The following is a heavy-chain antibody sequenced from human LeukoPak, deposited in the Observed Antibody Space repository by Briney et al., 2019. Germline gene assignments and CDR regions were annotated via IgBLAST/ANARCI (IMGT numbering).Heavy chain of an antibody. CDR2: IYHSGST. V-gene: IGHV4-30-2*01. CDR1: GGSISSGGYS. D-gene: IGHD5-18*01. Sequence: PSETLSLTCAVSGGSISSGGYSWSWIRQPPGKGLEWIGYIYHSGSTYYNPSLKSRVTISVDRSKNQFSLKLSSVTAADTAVYYCARGGSAMALGYWGQGTLVTVSS. J-gene: IGHJ4*02. CDR3: ARGGSAMALGY.